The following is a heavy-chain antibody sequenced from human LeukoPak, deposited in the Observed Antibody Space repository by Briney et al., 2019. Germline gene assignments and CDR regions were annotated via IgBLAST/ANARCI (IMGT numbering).Heavy chain of an antibody. J-gene: IGHJ4*02. D-gene: IGHD3-10*01. CDR1: GGSISSNTYY. V-gene: IGHV4-39*01. Sequence: PSETLSLTCTVSGGSISSNTYYWGWIRQPPGKGLEWIGEINHSGSTNYNPSLKSRVTISVDTSKNQFSLKLSSVTAADTAVYYCARHPLHFLMVRGGLFDYWGQGTLVTVSS. CDR3: ARHPLHFLMVRGGLFDY. CDR2: INHSGST.